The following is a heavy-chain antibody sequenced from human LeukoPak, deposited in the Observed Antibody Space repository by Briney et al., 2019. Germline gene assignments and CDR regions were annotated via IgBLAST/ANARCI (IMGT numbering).Heavy chain of an antibody. J-gene: IGHJ4*02. Sequence: GGSLRLSCVASGFTFIDYAMDWVRQAPGKGLEWVSVISGSGDSTYYADSMKGRFTISRDNSKNTLYLQVNSLRAEDTAIYYCAKNEGTHGGYFDSWGQGALVTVSS. CDR2: ISGSGDST. V-gene: IGHV3-23*01. CDR1: GFTFIDYA. CDR3: AKNEGTHGGYFDS. D-gene: IGHD1-1*01.